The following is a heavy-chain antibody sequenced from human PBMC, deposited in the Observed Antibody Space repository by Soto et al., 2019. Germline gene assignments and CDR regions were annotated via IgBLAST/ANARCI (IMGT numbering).Heavy chain of an antibody. CDR2: IDTAGDT. CDR1: GFTFRSYD. Sequence: PGGSRRLSCAASGFTFRSYDMHWVRQVTGKGLELVSAIDTAGDTYYPGSVKGRFTISRENAKNSLYLQMNSLTAGDTAVYYCARSSPDHQNIVIVPVASTGMDVWGQGTTVTVSS. V-gene: IGHV3-13*01. J-gene: IGHJ6*02. D-gene: IGHD2-2*01. CDR3: ARSSPDHQNIVIVPVASTGMDV.